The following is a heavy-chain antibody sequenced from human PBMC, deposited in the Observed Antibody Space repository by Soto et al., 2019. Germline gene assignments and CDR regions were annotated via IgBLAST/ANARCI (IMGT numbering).Heavy chain of an antibody. CDR2: IYPGDSDT. D-gene: IGHD2-15*01. CDR1: GYSFTSYW. V-gene: IGHV5-51*01. CDR3: ARTDEYCSGGSCYSVPFDY. Sequence: GESLKISCQGSGYSFTSYWIGWVRQMPGKGLEWMGIIYPGDSDTRYSPSFQGQVTISADKSISTAYLQWSSLKASDTAMYYCARTDEYCSGGSCYSVPFDYWGQGTLVTVSS. J-gene: IGHJ4*02.